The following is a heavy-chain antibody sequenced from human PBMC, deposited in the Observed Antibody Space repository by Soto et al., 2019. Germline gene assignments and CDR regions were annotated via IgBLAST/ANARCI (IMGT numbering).Heavy chain of an antibody. CDR3: ARSQGSSTSLENYYYYYYGMDV. D-gene: IGHD2-2*01. Sequence: QVQLVQSGAEVKKPGSSVKVSCKASGGTFSSYAISWVRQAPGQGLEWMGGIIPISDTTNYAQKFQGSVTITADESTSTAYMELSSLRSEDTAVYYCARSQGSSTSLENYYYYYYGMDVWSQGTTVTVSS. J-gene: IGHJ6*02. CDR1: GGTFSSYA. CDR2: IIPISDTT. V-gene: IGHV1-69*01.